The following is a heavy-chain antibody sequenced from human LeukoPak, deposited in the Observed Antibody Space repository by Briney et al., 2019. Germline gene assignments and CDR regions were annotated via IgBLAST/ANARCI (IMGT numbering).Heavy chain of an antibody. V-gene: IGHV4-61*02. D-gene: IGHD2-2*01. Sequence: SETLSLTCTVSGGSISSGSYYWSWIRQPAGKGLEWIGRIYTSGSTNYNPSLKSRVTISVDTSKNQFSLKLSSVTAADTAVYYCARGRGDIVVVPAARHRYYYYYYMDVWGKGTTVTVSS. CDR3: ARGRGDIVVVPAARHRYYYYYYMDV. J-gene: IGHJ6*03. CDR1: GGSISSGSYY. CDR2: IYTSGST.